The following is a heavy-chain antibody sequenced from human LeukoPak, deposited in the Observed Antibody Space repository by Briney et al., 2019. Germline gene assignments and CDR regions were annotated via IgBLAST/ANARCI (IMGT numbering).Heavy chain of an antibody. CDR3: ARHGYDSSGYYYVDY. J-gene: IGHJ4*02. Sequence: GASVKVSCKASGYTLTGYYMHWVRQAPGQGLEWMGRINPNSGGTNYAQKFQGRVTMTRDTSISTAYMELSRLRSDDTAVYYCARHGYDSSGYYYVDYWGQGTLVTVSS. CDR1: GYTLTGYY. V-gene: IGHV1-2*06. D-gene: IGHD3-22*01. CDR2: INPNSGGT.